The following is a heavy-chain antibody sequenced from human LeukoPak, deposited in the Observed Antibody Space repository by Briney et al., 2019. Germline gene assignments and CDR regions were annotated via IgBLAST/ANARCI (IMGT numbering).Heavy chain of an antibody. Sequence: GGSLRLSCAASGSTFSSYWMHWVRQAPGKGLVWVSRINSDGSTTYADSVKGRFTISRDNAKNTLYLQMDSLRGEDTAVYYCARVPHGEGYFDSWGQGTLVTVTS. CDR2: INSDGST. CDR1: GSTFSSYW. J-gene: IGHJ4*02. CDR3: ARVPHGEGYFDS. V-gene: IGHV3-74*03.